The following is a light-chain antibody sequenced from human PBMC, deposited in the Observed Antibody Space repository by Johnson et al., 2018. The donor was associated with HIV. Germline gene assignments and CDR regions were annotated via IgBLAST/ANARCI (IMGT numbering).Light chain of an antibody. CDR3: GTWDSSLSAYV. CDR2: DNN. V-gene: IGLV1-51*01. Sequence: HSVLTQPPSVSAAPGQKVTISCSGSSSNIGNNYVSWYQQIPGTAPKLLIYDNNKRPSGIPDRFCGSKSGTSATLGITGLQTGDEADYYCGTWDSSLSAYVFGTGTKVTVL. J-gene: IGLJ1*01. CDR1: SSNIGNNY.